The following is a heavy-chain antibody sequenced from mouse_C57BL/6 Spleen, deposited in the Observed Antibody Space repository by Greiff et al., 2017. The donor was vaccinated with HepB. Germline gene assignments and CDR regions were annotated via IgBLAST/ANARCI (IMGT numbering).Heavy chain of an antibody. CDR3: ARSSTMITPYFDY. J-gene: IGHJ2*01. CDR2: IHPNSGST. V-gene: IGHV1-64*01. Sequence: VQLQQPGAELVKPGASVKLSCKASGYTFTSYWMHWVKQRPGQGLEWIGMIHPNSGSTNYNEKFKSKATLTVDKSSSTAYMQLSSLTSEDSAVYYCARSSTMITPYFDYWGQGTTLTVSS. D-gene: IGHD2-4*01. CDR1: GYTFTSYW.